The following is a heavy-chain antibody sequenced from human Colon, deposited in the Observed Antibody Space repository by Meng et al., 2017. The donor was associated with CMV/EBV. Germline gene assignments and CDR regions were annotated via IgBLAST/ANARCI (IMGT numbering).Heavy chain of an antibody. Sequence: GGSLRLSYAVSGFSLSDYWMNWVRQAPGKGLEWVANIKQDGSDENYVDSVKGRFTVSRDNAKNSVYLQMDSLRAEDTAVYYCARGGCISRSCYRDYYYYGMDVWGQGTTVTVSS. CDR1: GFSLSDYW. J-gene: IGHJ6*02. V-gene: IGHV3-7*01. CDR2: IKQDGSDE. CDR3: ARGGCISRSCYRDYYYYGMDV. D-gene: IGHD2-2*01.